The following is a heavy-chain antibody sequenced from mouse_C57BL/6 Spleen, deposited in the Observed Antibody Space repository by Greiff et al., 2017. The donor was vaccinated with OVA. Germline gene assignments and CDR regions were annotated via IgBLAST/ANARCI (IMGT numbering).Heavy chain of an antibody. CDR3: TPYYYGSSLAY. CDR1: GFTFSNYW. V-gene: IGHV6-3*01. J-gene: IGHJ3*01. Sequence: EVKVEESGGGLVQPGGSMKLSCVASGFTFSNYWMNWVRQSPEKGLEWVAQIRLKSDNYATHYAESVKGRFTISRDDSKSSVYLQMNNLRAEDTGIYYCTPYYYGSSLAYWGQGTLVTVSA. CDR2: IRLKSDNYAT. D-gene: IGHD1-1*01.